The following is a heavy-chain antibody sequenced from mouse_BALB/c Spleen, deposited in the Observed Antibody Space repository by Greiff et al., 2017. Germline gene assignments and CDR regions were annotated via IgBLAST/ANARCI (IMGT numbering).Heavy chain of an antibody. Sequence: QVQLQQSGAELMKPGASVKISCKATGYTFSSYCIEWVKQRPGHGLEWIGEILPGSGSTNYNEKFKGKATFTADTSSNTAYMQLSSLTSEAPAVYYCERLQINTNYAWFAYWGQGTLVTVSA. CDR3: ERLQINTNYAWFAY. J-gene: IGHJ3*01. CDR2: ILPGSGST. V-gene: IGHV1-9*01. CDR1: GYTFSSYC. D-gene: IGHD2-5*01.